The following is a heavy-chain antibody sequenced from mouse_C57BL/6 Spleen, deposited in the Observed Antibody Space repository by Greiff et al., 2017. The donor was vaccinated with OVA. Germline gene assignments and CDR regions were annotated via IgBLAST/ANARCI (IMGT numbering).Heavy chain of an antibody. V-gene: IGHV1-26*01. J-gene: IGHJ1*03. D-gene: IGHD1-1*01. Sequence: VQLQQSGPELVKPGASVKISCKASGYTFTDYYMNWVKQSHGKSLEWIGDINPNNGGTSYNQKFKGKATLTVDKSSSTAYMELRSLTSEDSAVYYCARYSGSSYGYFDVWGTGTTVTVSS. CDR1: GYTFTDYY. CDR2: INPNNGGT. CDR3: ARYSGSSYGYFDV.